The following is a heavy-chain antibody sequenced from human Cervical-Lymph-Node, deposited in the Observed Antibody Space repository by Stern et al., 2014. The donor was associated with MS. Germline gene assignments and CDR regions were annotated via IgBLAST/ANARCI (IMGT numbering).Heavy chain of an antibody. Sequence: EQLVESGAEVKKPGSSVKVSCKASGGTFNMYVISWVRQAPGQGLEWMGGIIPRFDVANYAQKFQGRVTITADKSTRTSYMALSSLRSEDTAMYYCARDLESSFDWTGDDHWGRGTLVTVSS. CDR2: IIPRFDVA. D-gene: IGHD3-9*01. CDR3: ARDLESSFDWTGDDH. J-gene: IGHJ4*02. V-gene: IGHV1-69*17. CDR1: GGTFNMYV.